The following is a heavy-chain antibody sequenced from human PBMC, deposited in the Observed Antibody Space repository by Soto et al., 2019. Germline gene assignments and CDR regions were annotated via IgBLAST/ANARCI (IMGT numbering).Heavy chain of an antibody. Sequence: PGGSLRLSCAASGFTFSDYYMSWIRQAPGKGLEWVSYISSSGSTIYYADSVKGRFTISRDNAKNSLYLQMNSLRAEDTAVYYCASSRLGEDLQLFDPWGQGTLVTVSS. CDR1: GFTFSDYY. CDR2: ISSSGSTI. J-gene: IGHJ5*02. D-gene: IGHD3-10*01. CDR3: ASSRLGEDLQLFDP. V-gene: IGHV3-11*01.